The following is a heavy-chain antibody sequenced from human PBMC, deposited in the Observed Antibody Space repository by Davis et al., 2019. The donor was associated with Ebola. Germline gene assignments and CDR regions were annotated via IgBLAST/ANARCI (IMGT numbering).Heavy chain of an antibody. CDR1: GASISTSSFY. J-gene: IGHJ5*02. D-gene: IGHD3-3*01. CDR2: IYYSGST. CDR3: ARQGWSGYSLRHWLDP. Sequence: GSLRLSCTVSGASISTSSFYWGWVRQPPGKGLEWLGTIYYSGSTYYNPSLKSRVTISVDTSKNQFSLKLRSVTAADTAVYYCARQGWSGYSLRHWLDPWGRGTLVTVSS. V-gene: IGHV4-39*01.